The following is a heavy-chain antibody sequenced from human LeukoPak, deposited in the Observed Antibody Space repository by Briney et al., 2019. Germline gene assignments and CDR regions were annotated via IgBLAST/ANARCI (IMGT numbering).Heavy chain of an antibody. CDR2: IYFSGST. CDR1: GGSITGGDLY. V-gene: IGHV4-30-4*01. D-gene: IGHD6-13*01. Sequence: SGTLSLTCIVSGGSITGGDLYWSWIRQPPGKGLEWIGYIYFSGSTYYNPSLKSRATISVDTSKNQFSLKLSSLIAADTAVYYCARARADFHYGMDVWGPGTTVYVS. CDR3: ARARADFHYGMDV. J-gene: IGHJ6*02.